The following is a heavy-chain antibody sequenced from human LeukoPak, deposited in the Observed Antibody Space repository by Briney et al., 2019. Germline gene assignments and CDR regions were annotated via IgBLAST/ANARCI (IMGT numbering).Heavy chain of an antibody. J-gene: IGHJ4*02. CDR3: ARDPLTTAYGGSYYFDY. D-gene: IGHD4-11*01. CDR2: ISAYNGNT. Sequence: GASVKVSCKASGYTFTSYGISWVRQAPGQGLEWMGWISAYNGNTNYAQKLQGRVTMTTDTSTSTAYMELRSLRSDDTAVYYCARDPLTTAYGGSYYFDYWGQGTLVTVSS. V-gene: IGHV1-18*01. CDR1: GYTFTSYG.